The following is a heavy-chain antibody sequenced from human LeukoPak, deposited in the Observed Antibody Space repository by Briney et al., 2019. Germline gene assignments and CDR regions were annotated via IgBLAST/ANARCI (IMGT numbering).Heavy chain of an antibody. V-gene: IGHV3-7*03. D-gene: IGHD1-26*01. CDR3: AKDVGKWESLHFFDY. CDR2: IKQDGSEE. Sequence: GGSLRLSCVASGFTISSYWMHWVRQAPGKGLEWVANIKQDGSEEYYVDSVKGRFTISRDNAKNSLYLQMNSLRGDDTAVYYCAKDVGKWESLHFFDYWGQGTLVTVSS. CDR1: GFTISSYW. J-gene: IGHJ4*02.